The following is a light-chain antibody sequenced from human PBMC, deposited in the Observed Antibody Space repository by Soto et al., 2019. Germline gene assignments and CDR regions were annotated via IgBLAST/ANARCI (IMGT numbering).Light chain of an antibody. V-gene: IGKV3-20*01. J-gene: IGKJ1*01. Sequence: EIVLTQSPGTLSLSPGERAALSSRASHSVSSSYLAWYQQKPGQAPRLLIYGASSRATGIPDKFSGSGSGTDFTLTISRLEPEDFAVYYCQQYATSPWTFGHGTKVDIK. CDR2: GAS. CDR1: HSVSSSY. CDR3: QQYATSPWT.